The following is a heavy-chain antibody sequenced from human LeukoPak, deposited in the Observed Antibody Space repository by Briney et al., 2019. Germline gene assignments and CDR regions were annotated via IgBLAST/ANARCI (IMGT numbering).Heavy chain of an antibody. V-gene: IGHV1-18*01. D-gene: IGHD4-17*01. CDR2: ISAYNGNT. J-gene: IGHJ4*02. Sequence: GASVKVSCKASGYTFTSYGISWVRQAPGQGLEWMGWISAYNGNTNYAQKLQGRVTMTTDTSTSTAYMELRSLRSDDTAVYYCARALLTTVMGYFDYWGQGTLVTVSS. CDR1: GYTFTSYG. CDR3: ARALLTTVMGYFDY.